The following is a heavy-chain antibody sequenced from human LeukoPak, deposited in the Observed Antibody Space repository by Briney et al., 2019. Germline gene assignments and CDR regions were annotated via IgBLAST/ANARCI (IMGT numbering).Heavy chain of an antibody. Sequence: ASVKVSCKASGYTFTSYGISWVRQAPGQGLEWMGWISAYNGNTNYAQKLQGRVTMTTDTSTSTAYMELRSLRSDDTAVYYCARVVALGIVVVPAAHGAIDYWGQGTLVTVSS. CDR3: ARVVALGIVVVPAAHGAIDY. CDR1: GYTFTSYG. V-gene: IGHV1-18*01. CDR2: ISAYNGNT. D-gene: IGHD2-2*01. J-gene: IGHJ4*02.